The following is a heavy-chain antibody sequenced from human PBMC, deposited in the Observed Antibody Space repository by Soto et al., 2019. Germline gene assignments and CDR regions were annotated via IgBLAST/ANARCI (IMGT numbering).Heavy chain of an antibody. CDR3: ARVLDYGDYYFDY. J-gene: IGHJ4*02. D-gene: IGHD4-17*01. CDR1: GYTFTSYA. CDR2: INAGNGNT. Sequence: ASVKVSCKASGYTFTSYAMHRVRQAPGQRLEWMGWINAGNGNTKYSQKFQGRVTITRDTSASTAYMELSSLRSEDTAVYYCARVLDYGDYYFDYWGQGTLVTVSS. V-gene: IGHV1-3*01.